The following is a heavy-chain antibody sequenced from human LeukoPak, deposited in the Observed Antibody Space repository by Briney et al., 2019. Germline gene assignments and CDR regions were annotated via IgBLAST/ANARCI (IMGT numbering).Heavy chain of an antibody. Sequence: PSLTLSLTCTVSGGSISSGGYYWSWIRQHPGKGLEWIGYIYYSGSTYYNPSLKSRVTISVDTSKNQFSLKLSSVTAADTAVYYCARDSEGGCFDYWGQGTLVTVSS. D-gene: IGHD1-26*01. CDR2: IYYSGST. J-gene: IGHJ4*02. CDR1: GGSISSGGYY. V-gene: IGHV4-31*03. CDR3: ARDSEGGCFDY.